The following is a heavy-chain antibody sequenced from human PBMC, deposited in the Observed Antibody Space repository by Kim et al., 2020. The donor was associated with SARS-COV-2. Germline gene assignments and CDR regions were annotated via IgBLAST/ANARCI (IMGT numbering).Heavy chain of an antibody. V-gene: IGHV3-23*01. J-gene: IGHJ4*02. D-gene: IGHD3-22*01. CDR2: LGSGGTR. Sequence: GGSLRLSCAASGFTFSSCGMSWVRQAPGKGLEWVSTLGSGGTRWYADSVKGRFTISRDNSKNTLYLQLNSLRAEDTAVYYCAKRPGCVTMIAPSLGGQGTLVTVSS. CDR3: AKRPGCVTMIAPSL. CDR1: GFTFSSCG.